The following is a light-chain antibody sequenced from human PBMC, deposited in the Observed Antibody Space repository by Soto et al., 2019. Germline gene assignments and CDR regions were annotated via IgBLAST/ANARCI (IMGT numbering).Light chain of an antibody. CDR3: QQSYSTPWT. J-gene: IGKJ1*01. CDR2: AAS. V-gene: IGKV1-39*01. CDR1: QSISSY. Sequence: DIQMTQSPSSLSASVGDRVSITCRASQSISSYLNWYQQKPGKAPNLLIYAASSLQSGVPSRFSGSGSRTDFTLTISSLQPEDSATYYCQQSYSTPWTFGQGTKVEIK.